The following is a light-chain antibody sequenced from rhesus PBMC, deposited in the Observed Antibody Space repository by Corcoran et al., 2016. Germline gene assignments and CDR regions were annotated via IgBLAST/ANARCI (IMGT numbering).Light chain of an antibody. Sequence: QAALTQPRSVSGSPGQSVTIYCPGTSSYIGGYNYVSWYQHHPGTAPQLMLYEVSKRPSGVSYRFSCSKSGNKASLTISGLQAADEADDYCCSYAGSNTYVFGSGTQLTVL. V-gene: IGLV2-32*02. CDR3: CSYAGSNTYV. J-gene: IGLJ6*01. CDR2: EVS. CDR1: SSYIGGYNY.